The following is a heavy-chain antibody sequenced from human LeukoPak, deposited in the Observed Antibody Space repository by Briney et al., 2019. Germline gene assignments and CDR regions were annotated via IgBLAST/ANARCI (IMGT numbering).Heavy chain of an antibody. J-gene: IGHJ3*02. CDR2: MYTLGNT. V-gene: IGHV3-66*01. CDR3: ARSGRGGAFDI. D-gene: IGHD1-26*01. Sequence: GGSLRLSCAASGFTVSTNYMTWIRQAPGKGLEWVSVMYTLGNTNYADSVRGRFTISRDNSKNTLYLQMNSLRAEDTAVYYCARSGRGGAFDIWGHGTMVTVSS. CDR1: GFTVSTNY.